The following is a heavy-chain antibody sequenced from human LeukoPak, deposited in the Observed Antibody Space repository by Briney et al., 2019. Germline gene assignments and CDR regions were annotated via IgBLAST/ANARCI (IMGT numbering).Heavy chain of an antibody. V-gene: IGHV4-38-2*01. CDR2: IYHIGST. CDR3: ARAGWIITSGIDY. CDR1: GFSIGRSYY. Sequence: SETLSLTCGVSGFSIGRSYYWAWIRQPPGKGLEWIGTIYHIGSTYYSPSLGSRVTMSVDTSKNEFSLNLKSVTAADTAVYYCARAGWIITSGIDYWGQGALVTVSS. D-gene: IGHD3-10*01. J-gene: IGHJ4*02.